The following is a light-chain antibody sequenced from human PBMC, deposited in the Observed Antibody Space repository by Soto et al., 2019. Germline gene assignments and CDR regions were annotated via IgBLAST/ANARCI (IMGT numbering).Light chain of an antibody. Sequence: EIVLTQSPATLSVSPGERATLSCRASQSVNSNLAWYQQKPGQAPRLLIYGASTRATGIPARFSGSGSGTEFTLTISSLQSEDFAVYYCQHYNNWPLTFGGGTKVDIK. J-gene: IGKJ4*01. CDR3: QHYNNWPLT. CDR2: GAS. V-gene: IGKV3-15*01. CDR1: QSVNSN.